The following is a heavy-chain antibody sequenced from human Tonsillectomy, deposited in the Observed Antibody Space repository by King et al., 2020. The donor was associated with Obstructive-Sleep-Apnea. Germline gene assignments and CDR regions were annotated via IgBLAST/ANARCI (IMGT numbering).Heavy chain of an antibody. CDR2: IGTAGDT. J-gene: IGHJ4*02. D-gene: IGHD2-15*01. CDR3: ARGGMCSGGSCYWEYYFDY. Sequence: VQLVESGGGLVQPGGSLRLSCAASGFTFSSYDMHWVRQATGKGLEWVSAIGTAGDTYYPGSVKGRFTISRENAKNSLYLQMNSLRAGDRAVIYCARGGMCSGGSCYWEYYFDYWGQGTLVTVSS. V-gene: IGHV3-13*01. CDR1: GFTFSSYD.